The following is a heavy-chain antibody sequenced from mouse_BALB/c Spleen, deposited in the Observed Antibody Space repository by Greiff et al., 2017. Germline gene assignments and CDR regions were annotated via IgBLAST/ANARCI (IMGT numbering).Heavy chain of an antibody. CDR3: ARQSNYLDY. Sequence: DVKLVESGGDLVKPGGSLKLSCAASGFTFSSYGMSWVRQTPDKRLEWVATISSGGSYTYYPDSVKGRITISRDNAKNTLYLQMSSLKSEDTAMYYCARQSNYLDYWGQGTTLTVSS. V-gene: IGHV5-6*02. D-gene: IGHD5-1*01. CDR2: ISSGGSYT. CDR1: GFTFSSYG. J-gene: IGHJ2*01.